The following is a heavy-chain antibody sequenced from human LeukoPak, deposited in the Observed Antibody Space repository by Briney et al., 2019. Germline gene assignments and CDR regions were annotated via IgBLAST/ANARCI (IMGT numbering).Heavy chain of an antibody. CDR3: ARVNVPAYCGGDCSYYYYMDV. D-gene: IGHD2-21*01. CDR1: GFTFNNYI. CDR2: ISSSSTTI. V-gene: IGHV3-48*01. Sequence: PGGSLRLSCAASGFTFNNYIMNWVRQAPGKGLEWISYISSSSTTIYYADSVKGRFTISRDNAKNSLYLQMSSLRAEDTAVYYCARVNVPAYCGGDCSYYYYMDVWGKGTTVTVSS. J-gene: IGHJ6*03.